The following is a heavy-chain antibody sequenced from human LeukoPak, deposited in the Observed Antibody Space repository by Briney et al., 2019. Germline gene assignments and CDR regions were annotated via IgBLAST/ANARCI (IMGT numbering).Heavy chain of an antibody. J-gene: IGHJ4*02. CDR2: ISYDGSNK. V-gene: IGHV3-30-3*01. Sequence: PGGSLRLSCAASGFTFSIYAMHWVRQAPGKGLEWVAVISYDGSNKYYADSVKGRFTISRDNSKNTLYLQMNSLRAEDTAVYYCARDMAYCGGDCYSGFDSWGPGTLVTVSS. CDR1: GFTFSIYA. D-gene: IGHD2-21*02. CDR3: ARDMAYCGGDCYSGFDS.